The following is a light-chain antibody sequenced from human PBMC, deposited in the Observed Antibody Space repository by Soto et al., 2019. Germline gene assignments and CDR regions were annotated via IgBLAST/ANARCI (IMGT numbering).Light chain of an antibody. CDR2: EVS. Sequence: QSALTQPASVSGSPGQSITISCTGTSSDVGGYNYVSWYQQHPGKAPKLMIYEVSNRPSGVSNRFSGSKSGITASLTISGLQAEDEADYYCSSYTSSTTLVIGGGTKLTVL. V-gene: IGLV2-14*01. CDR3: SSYTSSTTLV. CDR1: SSDVGGYNY. J-gene: IGLJ3*02.